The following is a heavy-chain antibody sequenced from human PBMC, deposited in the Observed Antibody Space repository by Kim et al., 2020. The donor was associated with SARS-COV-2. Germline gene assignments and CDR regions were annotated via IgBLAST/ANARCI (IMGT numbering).Heavy chain of an antibody. D-gene: IGHD4-4*01. Sequence: TQYSQKFQGSVTITRDTSANTAYMELRRLTTQDTAIYYCARDMDPTVYDYWGQGTLVTVSS. J-gene: IGHJ4*02. V-gene: IGHV1-3*01. CDR3: ARDMDPTVYDY. CDR2: T.